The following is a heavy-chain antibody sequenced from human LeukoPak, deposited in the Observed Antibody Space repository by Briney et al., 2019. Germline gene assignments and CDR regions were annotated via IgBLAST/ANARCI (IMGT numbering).Heavy chain of an antibody. CDR3: ARSLHYYDSSGSLGY. CDR2: INHSGST. Sequence: SETLSLTCAVYGGSFSGYYWSWIRQPPGKGLEWIGEINHSGSTNYNPSLKSRVTISVDTSKNQFSLKLSSVTAADTAVYYCARSLHYYDSSGSLGYWGQGTLVTVSS. CDR1: GGSFSGYY. V-gene: IGHV4-34*01. J-gene: IGHJ4*02. D-gene: IGHD3-22*01.